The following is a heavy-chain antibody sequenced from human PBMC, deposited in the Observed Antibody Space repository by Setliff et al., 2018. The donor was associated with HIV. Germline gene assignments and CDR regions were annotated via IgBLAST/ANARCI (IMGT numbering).Heavy chain of an antibody. CDR3: ARTFGDLKHYNYYYTIDV. CDR2: IKEDGSEK. Sequence: HPGGSLRLSCAASGFIFDSYWMTWVRQAPGKGLEWVANIKEDGSEKYYVDSVKGRFTISRDNAKNSLYLQMNSLRAEDTAVYYCARTFGDLKHYNYYYTIDVWGQGTTVTVSS. J-gene: IGHJ6*02. CDR1: GFIFDSYW. V-gene: IGHV3-7*05. D-gene: IGHD3-10*01.